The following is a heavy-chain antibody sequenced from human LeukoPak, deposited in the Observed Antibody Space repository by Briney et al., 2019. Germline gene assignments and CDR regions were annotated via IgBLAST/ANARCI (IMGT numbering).Heavy chain of an antibody. V-gene: IGHV4-34*01. Sequence: SETLSLTCAVYGGSFSGYYWSWIRQPPGKGLEWIGEINHSGSTNYNPSLKSRVTISVDTSKNQFSLKLSSVTAADTAVYYCARGRGVVTASYYYYYYMDVWGKGTTVTVSS. CDR2: INHSGST. D-gene: IGHD2-21*02. J-gene: IGHJ6*03. CDR1: GGSFSGYY. CDR3: ARGRGVVTASYYYYYYMDV.